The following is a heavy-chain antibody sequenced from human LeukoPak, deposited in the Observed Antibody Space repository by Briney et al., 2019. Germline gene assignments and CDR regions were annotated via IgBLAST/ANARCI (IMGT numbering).Heavy chain of an antibody. D-gene: IGHD2-21*02. V-gene: IGHV1-69*13. J-gene: IGHJ4*02. CDR3: ARDRVYIVVVTPRDRFDY. Sequence: SVNVSCQSSGGTFSSYAISWVRQAPGQGLAWMGGIIPIFGTANYAHKFQDRGPITADESTSTAYMELMSLRSDDTAVYYCARDRVYIVVVTPRDRFDYWGQGTLVTVSS. CDR2: IIPIFGTA. CDR1: GGTFSSYA.